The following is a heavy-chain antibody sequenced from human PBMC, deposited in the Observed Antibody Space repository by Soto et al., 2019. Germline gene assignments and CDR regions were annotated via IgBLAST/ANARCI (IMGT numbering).Heavy chain of an antibody. CDR1: GGTFSSYA. V-gene: IGHV1-69*06. Sequence: QVQLVQSGAELKKPGSSVKVSCTASGGTFSSYAISWVRQAPGQGLEWMGGIIPIFGTANYAQKFQGRVTITADKATSTAYMELSSLRSEDPAVSYCAREGDKSGWFDPWGQGTLVTFSS. CDR2: IIPIFGTA. J-gene: IGHJ5*02. CDR3: AREGDKSGWFDP.